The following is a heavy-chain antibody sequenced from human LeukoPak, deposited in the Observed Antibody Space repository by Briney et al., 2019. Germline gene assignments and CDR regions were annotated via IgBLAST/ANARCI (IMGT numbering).Heavy chain of an antibody. D-gene: IGHD2-15*01. V-gene: IGHV1-69*13. CDR3: ARGCSGGSCYSSYYYYGMDV. J-gene: IGHJ6*02. CDR2: IIPIFGTA. Sequence: SVKVSCKASGGTFISYAISWVRQAPGQGLEWMGGIIPIFGTANYAQKFQGGVTITADESTSTAYMDLSSLRSEDTAVYYCARGCSGGSCYSSYYYYGMDVWGQGTTVTVSS. CDR1: GGTFISYA.